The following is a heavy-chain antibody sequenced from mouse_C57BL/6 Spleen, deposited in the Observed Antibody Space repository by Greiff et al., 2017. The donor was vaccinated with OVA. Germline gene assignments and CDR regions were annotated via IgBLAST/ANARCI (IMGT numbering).Heavy chain of an antibody. V-gene: IGHV1-53*01. CDR3: AAYDYDDWFAY. CDR1: GYTFTSYW. CDR2: INPSNGGT. D-gene: IGHD2-4*01. J-gene: IGHJ3*01. Sequence: QVHVKQPGTELVKPGASVKLSCKASGYTFTSYWMHWVKQRPGQGLEWIGNINPSNGGTNYNEKFKSKATLTVDKSSSTAYMQLSSLTSEDSAVYYCAAYDYDDWFAYWGQGTLVTVSA.